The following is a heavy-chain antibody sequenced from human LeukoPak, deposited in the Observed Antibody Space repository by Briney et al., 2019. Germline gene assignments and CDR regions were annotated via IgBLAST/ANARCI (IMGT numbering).Heavy chain of an antibody. Sequence: ASVKVFCKASGYTFTSYGISWVRQAPGQGLERMGWISAYNGNTNYAQKLQGRVTMTTDTSTSTAYMELRSLRSDDTAVYYCARAPLPRNHYYYDRSGYLGSRGHYVDYWGQGTLVTVSS. CDR2: ISAYNGNT. D-gene: IGHD3-22*01. CDR3: ARAPLPRNHYYYDRSGYLGSRGHYVDY. J-gene: IGHJ4*02. V-gene: IGHV1-18*01. CDR1: GYTFTSYG.